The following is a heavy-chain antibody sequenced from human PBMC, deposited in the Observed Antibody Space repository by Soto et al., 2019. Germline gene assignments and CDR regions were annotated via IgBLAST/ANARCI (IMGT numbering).Heavy chain of an antibody. CDR2: IRSKTNTYAT. CDR3: TRLDYDDSSGYYPVDY. Sequence: HPGGSLRLSCAASGFTFSGSAIHWVRQASGKGLEWVGRIRSKTNTYATAYAASVKGRFTISRDDSKSTAYLQMNSLKTEDTAVYYCTRLDYDDSSGYYPVDYWGQGTLVTVSS. D-gene: IGHD3-22*01. CDR1: GFTFSGSA. J-gene: IGHJ4*02. V-gene: IGHV3-73*01.